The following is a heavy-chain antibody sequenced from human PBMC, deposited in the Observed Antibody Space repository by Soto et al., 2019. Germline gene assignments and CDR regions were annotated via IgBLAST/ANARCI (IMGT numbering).Heavy chain of an antibody. CDR3: TREVAYYDSGYFDY. CDR1: GFSFSSNW. Sequence: GGSLRLSCAASGFSFSSNWMHWVRQAPGKGLVWVSRIDSEGTTTTYGDSVKGRFTISRDNAKNTLYLQMNSLRAEDTAVYYCTREVAYYDSGYFDYWGQGSLVTVSS. J-gene: IGHJ4*02. D-gene: IGHD3-22*01. CDR2: IDSEGTTT. V-gene: IGHV3-74*01.